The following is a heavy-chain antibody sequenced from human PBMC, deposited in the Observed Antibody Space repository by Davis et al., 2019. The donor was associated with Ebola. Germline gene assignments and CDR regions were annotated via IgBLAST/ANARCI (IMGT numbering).Heavy chain of an antibody. CDR2: ISDGSRNT. Sequence: GESLKISCEASGFTFSSYTMNWVRQAPGKGLEWVSTISDGSRNTHYADSVKGRFIISRDDSKSTVFLQMNALRAEDTALYYCTTRLVNHFDYWGQGTLVTVSS. J-gene: IGHJ4*02. D-gene: IGHD6-19*01. CDR3: TTRLVNHFDY. CDR1: GFTFSSYT. V-gene: IGHV3-23*01.